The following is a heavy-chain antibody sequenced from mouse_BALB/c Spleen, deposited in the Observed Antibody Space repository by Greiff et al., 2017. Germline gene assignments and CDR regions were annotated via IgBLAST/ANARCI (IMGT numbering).Heavy chain of an antibody. J-gene: IGHJ3*01. D-gene: IGHD2-4*01. CDR3: ALYDYDGAWFAY. CDR2: IDPENGNT. Sequence: EVKLVESGAELVRPGALVKLSCKASGFNIKDYYMHWVKQRPEQGLEWIGWIDPENGNTIYDPKFQGKASITADTSSNTAYLQLSSLTSEDTAVYYCALYDYDGAWFAYWGQGTLVTVSA. CDR1: GFNIKDYY. V-gene: IGHV14-1*02.